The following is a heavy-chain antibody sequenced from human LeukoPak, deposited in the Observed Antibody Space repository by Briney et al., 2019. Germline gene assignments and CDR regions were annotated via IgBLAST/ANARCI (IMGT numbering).Heavy chain of an antibody. V-gene: IGHV4-34*01. CDR2: INHSGST. D-gene: IGHD3-22*01. CDR3: ARCRLAGLLNAFDI. Sequence: KTSETLSLTCAVYGGSFSGYYWSWIRQPPGKGLEWIGEINHSGSTNYNPSLKSRVTISVDTSKNQFSLKLSSVTAADTAVYYCARCRLAGLLNAFDIWGQGTMVTVSS. CDR1: GGSFSGYY. J-gene: IGHJ3*02.